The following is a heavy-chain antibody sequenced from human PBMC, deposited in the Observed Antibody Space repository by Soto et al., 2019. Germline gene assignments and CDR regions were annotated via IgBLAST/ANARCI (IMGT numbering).Heavy chain of an antibody. D-gene: IGHD2-15*01. CDR3: AREHVVVAAKGTFDP. V-gene: IGHV4-31*03. CDR2: IYYSGST. CDR1: GGSIRSGGYY. Sequence: SQTLSLPCTVSGGSIRSGGYYWSWIRQHPGEGLEWIGYIYYSGSTYYNPSLKSRVTISVDTSKNQFSLKLSSVTAADTAVYYCAREHVVVAAKGTFDPWGQGTLVTVSS. J-gene: IGHJ5*02.